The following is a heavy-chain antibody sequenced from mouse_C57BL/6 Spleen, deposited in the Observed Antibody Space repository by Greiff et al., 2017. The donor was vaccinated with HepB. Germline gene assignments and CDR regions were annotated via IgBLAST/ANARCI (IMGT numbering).Heavy chain of an antibody. V-gene: IGHV1-5*01. CDR1: GYTFTSYW. D-gene: IGHD2-4*01. CDR3: TRAEGDYDVFAY. CDR2: IYPGNSDT. J-gene: IGHJ3*01. Sequence: VQLQQSGTVLARPGASVKMSCKTSGYTFTSYWMHWVKQRPGQGLEWIGAIYPGNSDTSYNQKFKGKAKLTAVTSASTAYMELSSLTNEDSAVYYCTRAEGDYDVFAYWGQGTLVTVSA.